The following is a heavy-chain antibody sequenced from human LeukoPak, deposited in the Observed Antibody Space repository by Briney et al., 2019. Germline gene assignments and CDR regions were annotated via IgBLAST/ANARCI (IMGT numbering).Heavy chain of an antibody. D-gene: IGHD6-19*01. V-gene: IGHV3-23*01. CDR2: ISGSGAAT. CDR3: AKGYRSGSGWYFDY. J-gene: IGHJ4*02. Sequence: GGSLRLSCAASGFTFSSYAMTWVRQAPGKVLEWVSTISGSGAATFYADSVKGRFTISRDNSKNTVYVQINSLRAEDTALYYCAKGYRSGSGWYFDYWGQGTLVTVSS. CDR1: GFTFSSYA.